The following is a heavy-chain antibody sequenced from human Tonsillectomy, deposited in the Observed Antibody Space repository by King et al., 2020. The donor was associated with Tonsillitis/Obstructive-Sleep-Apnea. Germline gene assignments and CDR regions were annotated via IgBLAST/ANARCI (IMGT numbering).Heavy chain of an antibody. CDR2: IKQDGSER. CDR3: VRDEGYCSRTNCYTDYYYMDV. CDR1: GFTFNNYW. V-gene: IGHV3-7*04. Sequence: DVQLVESGGGLVQPGGSLRLSCAGSGFTFNNYWMSRVRQAPGKGLEWVANIKQDGSERYYVDSVKGRFTISRDNAKNSLYLQMNSLRAEDTAVYYCVRDEGYCSRTNCYTDYYYMDVWGKGTTVTVSS. D-gene: IGHD2-2*02. J-gene: IGHJ6*03.